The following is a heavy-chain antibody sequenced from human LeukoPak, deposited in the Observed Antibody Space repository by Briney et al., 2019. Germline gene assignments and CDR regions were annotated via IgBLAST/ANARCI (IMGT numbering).Heavy chain of an antibody. CDR3: ATPYYCSSTSCLSRSYYYYGMDV. Sequence: GASVKVSRKVSGYTLTELSMHWVRQAPGKGLEWMGGFDPEDGETIYAQKFQGRVTMTEDTSTDTAYMELSSLRSEDTAVYYCATPYYCSSTSCLSRSYYYYGMDVWGQGTTVTVSS. CDR2: FDPEDGET. V-gene: IGHV1-24*01. J-gene: IGHJ6*02. CDR1: GYTLTELS. D-gene: IGHD2-2*01.